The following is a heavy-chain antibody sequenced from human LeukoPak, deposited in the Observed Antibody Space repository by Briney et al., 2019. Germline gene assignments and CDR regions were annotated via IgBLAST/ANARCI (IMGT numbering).Heavy chain of an antibody. CDR2: ISGSYGIT. J-gene: IGHJ5*02. D-gene: IGHD6-19*01. CDR3: AKDSAGSTLNWFDP. CDR1: GFTISAFA. Sequence: PGGSLRLSCAASGFTISAFAMSWVRQAPGKGLEWVSGISGSYGITYYVDSVKGRFTISRDNSKNTLFLQMNSLRAEDTAVYYCAKDSAGSTLNWFDPWGQGTLVTVSS. V-gene: IGHV3-23*01.